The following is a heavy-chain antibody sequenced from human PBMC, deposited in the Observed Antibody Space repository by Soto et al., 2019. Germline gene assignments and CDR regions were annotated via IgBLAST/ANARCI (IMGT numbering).Heavy chain of an antibody. D-gene: IGHD3-9*01. Sequence: ASVKVSCKASGYTFSNYGLNWVRQAPGQGLEWMGWISAYNSNTTYAQKFQGRVTMTTDTSTNTAYMELRSLRSDDTAVYYCARGVPYYDILTGYYELSDYWGRG. V-gene: IGHV1-18*01. CDR2: ISAYNSNT. CDR3: ARGVPYYDILTGYYELSDY. J-gene: IGHJ4*01. CDR1: GYTFSNYG.